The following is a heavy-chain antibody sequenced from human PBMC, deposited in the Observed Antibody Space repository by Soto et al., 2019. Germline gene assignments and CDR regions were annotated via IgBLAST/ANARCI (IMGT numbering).Heavy chain of an antibody. J-gene: IGHJ6*02. CDR3: ARVDLGYCSSTSCYTFYYYGMDV. CDR2: ISAYNGNP. D-gene: IGHD2-2*02. Sequence: QVQLVQSGAEVKKPGASVKVSCKASGYTFTSYGISWVRQAPGQGLEWMGGISAYNGNPNYAQKLQGRATMTTDTSTSTAYMELRSLRSDDTAVYYCARVDLGYCSSTSCYTFYYYGMDVWGQGTTVTVSS. CDR1: GYTFTSYG. V-gene: IGHV1-18*01.